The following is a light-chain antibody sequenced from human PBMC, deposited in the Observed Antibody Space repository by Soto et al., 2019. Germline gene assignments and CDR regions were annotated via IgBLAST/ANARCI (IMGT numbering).Light chain of an antibody. CDR1: SSDVGSYNL. CDR2: EGS. V-gene: IGLV2-23*03. J-gene: IGLJ1*01. CDR3: CSYAGSSTFAYV. Sequence: QSVLTQPASVSGSPGQSITISCTGTSSDVGSYNLVSWYQQHPGKAPKLMIYEGSKRPSGVSNRFSDSKSGNTASLTISGLQAEDEADYYCCSYAGSSTFAYVFGTGTKLTVL.